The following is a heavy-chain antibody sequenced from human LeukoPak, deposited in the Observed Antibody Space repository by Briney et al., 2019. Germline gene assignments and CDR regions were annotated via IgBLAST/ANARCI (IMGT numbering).Heavy chain of an antibody. J-gene: IGHJ3*02. CDR2: FDPEDGET. V-gene: IGHV1-24*01. CDR1: GYTLTELS. CDR3: VTHLDIVLMVYALGYAFDI. Sequence: ASVKVSCKVSGYTLTELSMHWVRQAPGKGLEWMGGFDPEDGETIYAQKFQGRVTMTEDTSTDTAYMELSSLRSEDTAVYYCVTHLDIVLMVYALGYAFDIWGQGTMVTVSS. D-gene: IGHD2-8*01.